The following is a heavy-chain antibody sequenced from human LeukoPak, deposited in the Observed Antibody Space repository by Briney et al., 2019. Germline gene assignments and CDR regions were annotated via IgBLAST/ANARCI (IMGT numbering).Heavy chain of an antibody. CDR3: ARDGPGYSSGWYWFDP. V-gene: IGHV3-64*01. CDR2: ISHNGDRT. Sequence: PGGSLRLSCAASGFTFSSYWMHWVRQAPGKGLEYVSTISHNGDRTFYANSVKGRFTISRDNSKNTLYLQMGSLRPEDMAIYYCARDGPGYSSGWYWFDPWGQGTLVTVST. J-gene: IGHJ5*02. CDR1: GFTFSSYW. D-gene: IGHD6-13*01.